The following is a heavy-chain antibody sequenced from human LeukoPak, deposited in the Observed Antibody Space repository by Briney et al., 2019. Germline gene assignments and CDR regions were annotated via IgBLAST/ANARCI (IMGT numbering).Heavy chain of an antibody. Sequence: SETLSLTCTVSGDSISSSSYYWGWIRQPPGKGLEWIGSIYYSGSTYYNPSLKSRVTISVDTSKNQFSLKLSSVTAADTAVYYCARRYYDSSGYNDAFDIWGQGTMVTVSS. CDR1: GDSISSSSYY. V-gene: IGHV4-39*01. CDR3: ARRYYDSSGYNDAFDI. D-gene: IGHD3-22*01. CDR2: IYYSGST. J-gene: IGHJ3*02.